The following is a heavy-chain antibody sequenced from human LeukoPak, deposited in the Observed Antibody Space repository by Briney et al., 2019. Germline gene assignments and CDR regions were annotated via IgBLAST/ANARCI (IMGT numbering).Heavy chain of an antibody. Sequence: GGSLRLSCAASGFTFSSYEMNWVRQAPGKGLEWVSYISSSGSTIYYADSVKGRFTISRDNAKNSLYLQMSSLRAEDTAVYYCASVQSEYQQPNPYYYYGMDVWGQGTTVTVSS. V-gene: IGHV3-48*03. CDR3: ASVQSEYQQPNPYYYYGMDV. CDR1: GFTFSSYE. J-gene: IGHJ6*02. CDR2: ISSSGSTI. D-gene: IGHD2-2*01.